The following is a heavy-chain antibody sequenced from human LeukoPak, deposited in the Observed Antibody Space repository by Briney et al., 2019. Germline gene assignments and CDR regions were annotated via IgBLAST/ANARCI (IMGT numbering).Heavy chain of an antibody. CDR3: APQPGIAVAGTPP. V-gene: IGHV1-24*01. CDR1: GYTLTELS. CDR2: FDLEDGET. J-gene: IGHJ5*02. D-gene: IGHD6-19*01. Sequence: ASVKVSCKVSGYTLTELSMHWVRQAPGKGLEWGGGFDLEDGETIYAQKFQGRVTMTEDTSTDTAYMERSSLRSEDTAVYYCAPQPGIAVAGTPPWGQGTLVTVSS.